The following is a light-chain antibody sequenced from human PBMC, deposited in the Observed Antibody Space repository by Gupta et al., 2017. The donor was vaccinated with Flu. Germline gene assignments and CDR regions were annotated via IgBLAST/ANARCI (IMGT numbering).Light chain of an antibody. Sequence: IQMTQSPSTLSASVGDRVTITCRASQSISSWLAWYQQKPGKAPKLLIYKASSLDSGVPSRFSGSGSGTEFTLTISSLQPDDFATYYCQQYNSYSPYSFGQGTKLEIK. V-gene: IGKV1-5*03. CDR1: QSISSW. J-gene: IGKJ2*03. CDR2: KAS. CDR3: QQYNSYSPYS.